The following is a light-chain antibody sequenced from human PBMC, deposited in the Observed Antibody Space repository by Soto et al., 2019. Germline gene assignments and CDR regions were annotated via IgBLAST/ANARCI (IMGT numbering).Light chain of an antibody. CDR1: QRVSSN. CDR2: GAS. J-gene: IGKJ1*01. V-gene: IGKV3-15*01. CDR3: QQYNNWPPWT. Sequence: EIVMTQSPATLSVSPGERATLSCRASQRVSSNLAWYQQKPGQSHRLLIYGASTRATGIPARFSGSGSGTEFTLTISSLQSEDFAVYYCQQYNNWPPWTFGQGTKVEIK.